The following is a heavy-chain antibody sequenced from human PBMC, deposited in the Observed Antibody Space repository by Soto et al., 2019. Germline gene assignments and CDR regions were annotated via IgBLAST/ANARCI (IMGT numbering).Heavy chain of an antibody. D-gene: IGHD3-16*01. CDR1: GYSFTNYA. J-gene: IGHJ4*02. Sequence: QVDLVQSGPEVKKPGASVKVSCKASGYSFTNYAIGWVRQAPGQGLEWVGWISPFHGDTNYAQNFQGRITVTTDSSTSTAYMDLGRLRSDDTAVYYCARSDHVDRYFDYWGQGTRITVSS. V-gene: IGHV1-18*01. CDR2: ISPFHGDT. CDR3: ARSDHVDRYFDY.